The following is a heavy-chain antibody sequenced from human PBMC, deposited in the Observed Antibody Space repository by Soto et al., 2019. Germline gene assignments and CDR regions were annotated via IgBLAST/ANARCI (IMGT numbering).Heavy chain of an antibody. D-gene: IGHD3-10*02. V-gene: IGHV1-18*04. Sequence: ASVKVSCKASGYTFTSYAMHWVRQAPGQRLEWMGWISAYNGNTNYAQKLQGRVTMTTDTSTSTAYKQLRSLRSYDTTVYYCATGMLQGNNYYYFYMDFWGKGTTVTVSS. CDR2: ISAYNGNT. CDR1: GYTFTSYA. CDR3: ATGMLQGNNYYYFYMDF. J-gene: IGHJ6*03.